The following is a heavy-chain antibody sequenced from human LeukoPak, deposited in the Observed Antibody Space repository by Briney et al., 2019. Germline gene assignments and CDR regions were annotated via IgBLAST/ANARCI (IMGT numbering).Heavy chain of an antibody. CDR3: AKDGYCTNGVCYGYFDY. CDR2: IKQDGSEK. J-gene: IGHJ4*02. D-gene: IGHD2-8*01. CDR1: GFTFSSYW. Sequence: GGSLRLSCAASGFTFSSYWMSWVRQAPGKGLEWVANIKQDGSEKYYVDSVKGRFTISRDNAKNSLYLQMNSLRAEDTAVYYCAKDGYCTNGVCYGYFDYWGQGTLVTVSS. V-gene: IGHV3-7*01.